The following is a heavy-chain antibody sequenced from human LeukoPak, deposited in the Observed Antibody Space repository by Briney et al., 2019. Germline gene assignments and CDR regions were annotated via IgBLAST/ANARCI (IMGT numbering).Heavy chain of an antibody. CDR1: GGSFSGYY. CDR3: AVDRYSSGWYPY. D-gene: IGHD6-19*01. Sequence: PSETLSLTCAVYGGSFSGYYWSWIRQPPGKGLEWIGEINHSGSTNYNPSLKSRVTISVDTSKNQFSLKLSSVTAADTAVYYCAVDRYSSGWYPYWGQGTLVTVSS. CDR2: INHSGST. J-gene: IGHJ4*02. V-gene: IGHV4-34*01.